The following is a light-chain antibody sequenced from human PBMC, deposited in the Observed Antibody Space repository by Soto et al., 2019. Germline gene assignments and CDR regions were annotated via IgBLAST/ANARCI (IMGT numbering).Light chain of an antibody. Sequence: QSVLTQPPAASGAPGQSVTISCTGTSSDVGGYKYVSWYQQYPGKAPKLMIYAVNKRPSGVPDRFSGSKSGNTASLTVSGLQAEDEAAYYCSSYAGSNNYVFGTG. CDR2: AVN. CDR1: SSDVGGYKY. J-gene: IGLJ1*01. CDR3: SSYAGSNNYV. V-gene: IGLV2-8*01.